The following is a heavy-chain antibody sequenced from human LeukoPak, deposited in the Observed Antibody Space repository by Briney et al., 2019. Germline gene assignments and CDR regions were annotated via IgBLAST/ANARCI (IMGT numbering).Heavy chain of an antibody. J-gene: IGHJ4*02. CDR1: GGSISSYY. Sequence: PSETLSLTCTVSGGSISSYYWSWIRQPPGKGLEWIGYIYYSENAKYNPSLKSRVIISVDTSKNQISLKLNSVTAADTAVYYCAREYHYYDTRGYYYFDYWGQGTLVTVSS. V-gene: IGHV4-59*01. D-gene: IGHD3-22*01. CDR2: IYYSENA. CDR3: AREYHYYDTRGYYYFDY.